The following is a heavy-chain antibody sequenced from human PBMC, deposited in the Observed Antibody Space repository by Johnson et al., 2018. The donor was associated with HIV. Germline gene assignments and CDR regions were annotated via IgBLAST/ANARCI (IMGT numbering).Heavy chain of an antibody. Sequence: QVQLVESGGGLVKPGGSLRLSCSASGFTFSDYYITWIRQAPGKGLEWISYISSSGSTIYYADSVKGRFTSSRDNSKNSLYLQMSSLRVEETAVYYCARGSGVDAVDIWGQETIVTVSS. CDR2: ISSSGSTI. V-gene: IGHV3-11*04. CDR1: GFTFSDYY. CDR3: ARGSGVDAVDI. J-gene: IGHJ3*02.